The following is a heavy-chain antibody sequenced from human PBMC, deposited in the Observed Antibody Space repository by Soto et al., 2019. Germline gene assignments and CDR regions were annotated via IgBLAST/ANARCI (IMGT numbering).Heavy chain of an antibody. CDR2: IYYSGST. CDR1: GGSISSSSYY. D-gene: IGHD3-22*01. J-gene: IGHJ4*02. V-gene: IGHV4-39*01. CDR3: ARESHDSSGYYPGYYFDY. Sequence: PSETLSLTCTVSGGSISSSSYYWGWIRQPPGKGLEWIGSIYYSGSTYYNPSLKSRVTISVDTSKNQFSLKLSFVTAADTAVYYCARESHDSSGYYPGYYFDYWGQGTLVTVSS.